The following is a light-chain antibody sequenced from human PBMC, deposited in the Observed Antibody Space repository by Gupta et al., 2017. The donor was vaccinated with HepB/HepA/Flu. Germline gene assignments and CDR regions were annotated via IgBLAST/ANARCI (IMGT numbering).Light chain of an antibody. V-gene: IGKV3-11*01. CDR2: DAS. J-gene: IGKJ3*01. CDR1: QSVSSY. CDR3: QQRSNWVT. Sequence: EIELTQSPATLSLSPGERATLSCRASQSVSSYLAWYQQKPGQAPRLLIYDASNRATGIPARFSGSGSGTDFTLTISSLEPEDFAVYYCQQRSNWVTFGPGTKVDIK.